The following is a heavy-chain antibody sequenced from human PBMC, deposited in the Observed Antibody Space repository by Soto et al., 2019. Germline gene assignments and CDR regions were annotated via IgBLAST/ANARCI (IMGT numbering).Heavy chain of an antibody. Sequence: SGPTLVNPTQTLTLTCTFSGFSLSTSGVNVGWIRQPPGKALEWLALIYWDDDKRYSPSLKSRLTITKDTSENQVVLTMTNMDPVDTATYYCAHSGDYYGSGSYNGLFDYWGQGTLVTVSS. D-gene: IGHD3-10*01. V-gene: IGHV2-5*02. CDR3: AHSGDYYGSGSYNGLFDY. CDR1: GFSLSTSGVN. CDR2: IYWDDDK. J-gene: IGHJ4*02.